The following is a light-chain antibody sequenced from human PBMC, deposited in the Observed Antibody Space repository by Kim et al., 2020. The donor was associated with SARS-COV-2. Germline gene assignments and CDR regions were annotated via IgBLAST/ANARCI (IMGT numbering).Light chain of an antibody. CDR3: KQYNKWPLT. CDR2: DAS. Sequence: EIVMTQSPATLSVSPGERATLSCRASQSVSSNLAWYQQKPGQAPRLVIYDASTRATGIPARFSGSGSGTEFTLTISSLQSEDFAVYYCKQYNKWPLTFGGGTKVDIK. J-gene: IGKJ4*01. V-gene: IGKV3-15*01. CDR1: QSVSSN.